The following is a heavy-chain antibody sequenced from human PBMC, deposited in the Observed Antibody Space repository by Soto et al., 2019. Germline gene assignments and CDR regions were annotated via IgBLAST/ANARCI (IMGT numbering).Heavy chain of an antibody. D-gene: IGHD2-15*01. V-gene: IGHV1-8*01. CDR3: ADSLGYCSGGSCSWFDP. CDR1: GYTFTSYD. CDR2: MNPNSGNT. Sequence: QVQLVQSGAEVKKPGASVKVSCKASGYTFTSYDINWVRQATGQGLEWMGWMNPNSGNTGYAQKFQGRVTMTRNTSISTAYMELSSLRSEETAGYYCADSLGYCSGGSCSWFDPWGQGTLVTVSS. J-gene: IGHJ5*02.